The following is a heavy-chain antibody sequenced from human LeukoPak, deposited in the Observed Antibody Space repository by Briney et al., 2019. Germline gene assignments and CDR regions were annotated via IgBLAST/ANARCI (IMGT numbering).Heavy chain of an antibody. CDR1: GGSISSSSYY. Sequence: PSETLSLTCTVSGGSISSSSYYWGWIRQPPGKGLEWIGSIYYSGSTNYNPSLKSRVTMSVDTSKSQFSLKLSSVTAADTAVYYCARDSTRPLVVPAALNWFDPWGQGTLVTVSS. V-gene: IGHV4-39*07. CDR3: ARDSTRPLVVPAALNWFDP. CDR2: IYYSGST. D-gene: IGHD2-2*01. J-gene: IGHJ5*02.